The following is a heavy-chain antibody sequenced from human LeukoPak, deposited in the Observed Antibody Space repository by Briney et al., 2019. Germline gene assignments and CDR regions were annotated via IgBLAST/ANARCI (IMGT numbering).Heavy chain of an antibody. CDR1: GFTFSSYW. J-gene: IGHJ4*02. D-gene: IGHD4-23*01. CDR2: IDRDGSRI. Sequence: GGSLRLSCAVSGFTFSSYWMHWVRQAPGKGLVWVSRIDRDGSRINYADSVKGRFTISRDNGKNTLFLQKNSLRAEDAAVYYCVRGNDYGGPHYWGQGTLVTVSS. CDR3: VRGNDYGGPHY. V-gene: IGHV3-74*01.